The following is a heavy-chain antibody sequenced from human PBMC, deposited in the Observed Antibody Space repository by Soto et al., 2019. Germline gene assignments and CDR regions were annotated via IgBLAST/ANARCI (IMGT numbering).Heavy chain of an antibody. V-gene: IGHV3-48*02. Sequence: GGSLRLSCAASGFTFSSYGMHWVRQAPGRGLEWVSYITTSGSTIYYADSVEGRFTISRDDAKSSLSLQMNSLRDEDTAVYYCVRDHDYAFDIWGQGTMVTVSS. D-gene: IGHD3-16*01. CDR3: VRDHDYAFDI. J-gene: IGHJ3*02. CDR2: ITTSGSTI. CDR1: GFTFSSYG.